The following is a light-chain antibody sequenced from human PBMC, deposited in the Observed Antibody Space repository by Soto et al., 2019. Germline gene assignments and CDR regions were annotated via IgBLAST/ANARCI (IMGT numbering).Light chain of an antibody. Sequence: DIQMTQSPSTLSASVGDRVTITCRASQSISSWLAWYQQKPGKAPKLLIYKASSLESGVPSRFSGSGSGTEFTLTISSLQPDDFATYYCQQYNSYSRGFGNGTKVEIK. CDR3: QQYNSYSRG. CDR2: KAS. V-gene: IGKV1-5*03. J-gene: IGKJ1*01. CDR1: QSISSW.